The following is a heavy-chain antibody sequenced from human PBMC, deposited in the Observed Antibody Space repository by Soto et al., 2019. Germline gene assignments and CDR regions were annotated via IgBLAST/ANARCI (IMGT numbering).Heavy chain of an antibody. V-gene: IGHV1-8*02. CDR2: MNPRTGDT. CDR3: VPRPGGVATPGDDY. J-gene: IGHJ4*02. CDR1: GYNFDAFD. Sequence: QVQLVQSGAEVKKPGASVKVSCEASGYNFDAFDIHWVRQAAGQGLEWMGWMNPRTGDTAFAQEFQDRVTMTSDTSRNIAYMEVSGRRSEDTAVYFCVPRPGGVATPGDDYWGQGTLVTVSS. D-gene: IGHD1-1*01.